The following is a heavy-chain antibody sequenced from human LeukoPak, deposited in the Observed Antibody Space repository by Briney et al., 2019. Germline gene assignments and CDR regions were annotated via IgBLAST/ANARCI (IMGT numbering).Heavy chain of an antibody. V-gene: IGHV5-51*01. Sequence: GESLKISCKGSGYSFTSYWIGWVRQMPGKGLEWMGIIYPGGSDTRYSPSFQGQVTISADKSISTAYLQWSSLKASDTAMYYCARQPASSGSYSGFDYWGQGTLVTVSS. CDR3: ARQPASSGSYSGFDY. CDR2: IYPGGSDT. D-gene: IGHD3-10*01. CDR1: GYSFTSYW. J-gene: IGHJ4*02.